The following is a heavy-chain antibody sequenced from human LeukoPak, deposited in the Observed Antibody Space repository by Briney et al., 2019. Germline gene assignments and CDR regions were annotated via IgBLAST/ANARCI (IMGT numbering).Heavy chain of an antibody. V-gene: IGHV3-23*01. CDR3: ARDLWFGDHRFDY. CDR1: GFTFSSYA. CDR2: ISGSGGST. Sequence: GGSLRLSCAASGFTFSSYAMSWVRQAPGKGLEWVSAISGSGGSTYYADSVKGRFTISRDNSKNTLYLQMNSLRTEDTAVYYCARDLWFGDHRFDYWGQGSLVSVSS. D-gene: IGHD3-10*01. J-gene: IGHJ4*02.